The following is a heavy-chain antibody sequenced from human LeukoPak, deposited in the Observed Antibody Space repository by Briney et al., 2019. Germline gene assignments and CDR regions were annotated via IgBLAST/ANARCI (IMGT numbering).Heavy chain of an antibody. CDR2: ISAYNGST. D-gene: IGHD2-2*01. J-gene: IGHJ3*02. Sequence: ASVKVSCKASGYTFTSYDINWVRQAPGQGLEWMGWISAYNGSTNYAQKLQGRVTMTTDTSTSTAYMELRSLRSDDTAVYYCARRSTSWTGGVDAFDIWGQGTMVTVSS. CDR3: ARRSTSWTGGVDAFDI. CDR1: GYTFTSYD. V-gene: IGHV1-18*01.